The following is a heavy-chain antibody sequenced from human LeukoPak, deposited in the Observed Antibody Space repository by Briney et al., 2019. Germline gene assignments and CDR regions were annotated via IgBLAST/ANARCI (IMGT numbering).Heavy chain of an antibody. CDR2: IKQDGSEK. Sequence: PGGSLRLSCAASGFTFSSYWMSWVRQAPGKGLEWVANIKQDGSEKYYVDSVRGGFTISRDNAKNSLYLQMNSLRAEDTAVYYCATYYYDSSGYYAEKNYYFDYWGQGTLVTVSS. J-gene: IGHJ4*02. D-gene: IGHD3-22*01. V-gene: IGHV3-7*01. CDR1: GFTFSSYW. CDR3: ATYYYDSSGYYAEKNYYFDY.